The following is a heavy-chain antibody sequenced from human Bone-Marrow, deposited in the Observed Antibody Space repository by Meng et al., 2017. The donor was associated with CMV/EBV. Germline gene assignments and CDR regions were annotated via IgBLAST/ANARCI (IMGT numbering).Heavy chain of an antibody. J-gene: IGHJ6*02. V-gene: IGHV3-48*04. CDR3: ARDFTISS. CDR2: ISSSGSTI. D-gene: IGHD3-3*01. Sequence: GESLKISCAASGFTFSSYWMHWVRQAPGKGLEWVSYISSSGSTIYYADSVKGRFTISRDNAKNSLYLQMNSLRAEDTAVYYCARDFTISSWGQGTTVTVSS. CDR1: GFTFSSYW.